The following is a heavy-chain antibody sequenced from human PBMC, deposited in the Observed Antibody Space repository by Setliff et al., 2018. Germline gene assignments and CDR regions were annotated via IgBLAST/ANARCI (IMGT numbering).Heavy chain of an antibody. CDR3: ARQKYWSGYYGEGYYYYMDV. J-gene: IGHJ6*03. V-gene: IGHV4-4*08. D-gene: IGHD3-3*01. Sequence: SETLSLTCSVSGGSVSNDYWSWIRQSPGKGLEWIGHIYTSGSTNYNPSLKSRVTIFADTSKNQFSLLLNSVTAADTALYYCARQKYWSGYYGEGYYYYMDVWGKGTTVTVSS. CDR1: GGSVSNDY. CDR2: IYTSGST.